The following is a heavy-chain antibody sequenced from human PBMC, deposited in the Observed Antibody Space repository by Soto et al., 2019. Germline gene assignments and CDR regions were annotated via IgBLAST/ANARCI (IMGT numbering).Heavy chain of an antibody. CDR2: ISGSGGST. V-gene: IGHV3-23*01. J-gene: IGHJ4*02. CDR1: GFTFSSYA. CDR3: AKDRSITMIVVVIAFDY. Sequence: GGSLRLSCAASGFTFSSYAMSWVRQAPGKGLEWVSAISGSGGSTYYADSVKGRFTISRDNSKNTLYLQMKSLRAEDTAVYYCAKDRSITMIVVVIAFDYWGQGTLVTVSS. D-gene: IGHD3-22*01.